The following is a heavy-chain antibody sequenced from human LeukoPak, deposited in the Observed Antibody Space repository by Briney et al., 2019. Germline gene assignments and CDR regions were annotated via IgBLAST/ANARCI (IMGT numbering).Heavy chain of an antibody. V-gene: IGHV4-30-2*01. D-gene: IGHD3-3*01. CDR1: GGSISSGGYS. CDR2: IYHSGST. J-gene: IGHJ6*03. CDR3: ARERGPITIFGVVHPYYMDV. Sequence: SETLSLTCAVSGGSISSGGYSWSWIRQPPGKGLEWIGYIYHSGSTYYNPSLKSRVTISVDRSKNQFSLKLSSVTAADTAVYYCARERGPITIFGVVHPYYMDVWGKGTTVTVSS.